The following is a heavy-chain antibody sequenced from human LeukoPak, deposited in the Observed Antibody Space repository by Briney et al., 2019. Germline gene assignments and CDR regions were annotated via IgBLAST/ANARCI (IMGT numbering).Heavy chain of an antibody. J-gene: IGHJ2*01. D-gene: IGHD6-19*01. CDR1: GGSISIYY. CDR2: IYNSGST. CDR3: ARTIAVSWYFDL. V-gene: IGHV4-59*01. Sequence: SETLSLTCTVSGGSISIYYWSWVRQPPGKGLEWIGYIYNSGSTTYNPSLKSRATISVDTSKNQFSLKLSSVTAADTAVYYCARTIAVSWYFDLWGRGTLVTVSS.